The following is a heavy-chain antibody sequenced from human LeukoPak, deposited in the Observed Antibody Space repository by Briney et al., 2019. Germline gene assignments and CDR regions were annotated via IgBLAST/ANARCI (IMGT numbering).Heavy chain of an antibody. CDR1: GGHIDSVY. D-gene: IGHD6-19*01. CDR3: ASGAGWLIDY. V-gene: IGHV4-4*08. Sequence: SETLSLTCSVSGGHIDSVYWNWIRQPPGKGLEWIGYIDNSGSAKYNPSLQSRITMSRDTSKKQFSLKLTSVTAADTAMYYCASGAGWLIDYWGQGTLVSVSS. CDR2: IDNSGSA. J-gene: IGHJ4*02.